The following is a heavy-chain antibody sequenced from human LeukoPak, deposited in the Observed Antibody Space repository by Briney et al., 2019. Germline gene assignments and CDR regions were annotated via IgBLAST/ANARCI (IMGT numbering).Heavy chain of an antibody. J-gene: IGHJ4*02. CDR2: ISSSSTYI. CDR3: ARENDYSSHLLDY. Sequence: PGGSLRLSCAASGFTFSAYSMNWVRQAPGKGLEWVSSISSSSTYIYYADSVKDRFTISRDNAKKSLYLQMNSLRAEDTAVYYCARENDYSSHLLDYWGQGTLVTVSS. CDR1: GFTFSAYS. V-gene: IGHV3-21*01. D-gene: IGHD4-11*01.